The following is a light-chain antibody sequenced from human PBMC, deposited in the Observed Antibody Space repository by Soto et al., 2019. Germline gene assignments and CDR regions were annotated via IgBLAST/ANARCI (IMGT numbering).Light chain of an antibody. J-gene: IGKJ1*01. CDR3: QHYNSYSEA. CDR2: KAS. Sequence: IHMTHSPSTLSVSLGDIVTITCRASQTISSWFAWYQQKPWKAPKLLIYKASSLESGVPSRFSGSGSGTEFTLTISSLQPDDFATYYCQHYNSYSEAFGQGTKVDIK. V-gene: IGKV1-5*03. CDR1: QTISSW.